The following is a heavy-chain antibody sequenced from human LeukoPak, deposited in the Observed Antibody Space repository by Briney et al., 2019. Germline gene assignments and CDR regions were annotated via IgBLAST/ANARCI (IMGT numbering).Heavy chain of an antibody. J-gene: IGHJ4*02. V-gene: IGHV3-48*01. CDR2: ISSSITTI. CDR1: GFTFISYS. D-gene: IGHD1-14*01. CDR3: ARDSTPEPFDY. Sequence: VGSLRLSCAASGFTFISYSMNWVRQAPGKGLEWVSYISSSITTIYYADSVKGRFTISRDNAKNSLYLQMNSLRAEDTAVYYCARDSTPEPFDYWGQGTLVTVSS.